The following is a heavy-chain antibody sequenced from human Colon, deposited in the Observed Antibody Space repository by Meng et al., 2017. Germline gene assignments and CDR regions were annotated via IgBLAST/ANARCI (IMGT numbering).Heavy chain of an antibody. V-gene: IGHV3-7*01. CDR1: GFTFSKYW. D-gene: IGHD3-16*02. Sequence: EGQLVESGGGLVRAGGSLGLAFKVSGFTFSKYWMSWVRQAPGKGLEWVGNIKQDGTEKNYVESVKGRFTISRDNAKNSLYLQINSLRAEDTAVYYCRGYRYWGQGTLVTVSS. CDR2: IKQDGTEK. CDR3: RGYRY. J-gene: IGHJ4*02.